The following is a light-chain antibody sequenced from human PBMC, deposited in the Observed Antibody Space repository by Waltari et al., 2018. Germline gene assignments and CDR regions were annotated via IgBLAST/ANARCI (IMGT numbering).Light chain of an antibody. Sequence: QSVLTQPPSASGTPGKRVTISCSGSSSTIGSNTVHWYQQLPGPAPKLLIYSNNQRPSGVPDRFSGSKSGTSASLAISGLQSEDETDYYCAAWDDSLNGPVFGGGTKLTVL. J-gene: IGLJ3*02. CDR1: SSTIGSNT. CDR2: SNN. CDR3: AAWDDSLNGPV. V-gene: IGLV1-44*01.